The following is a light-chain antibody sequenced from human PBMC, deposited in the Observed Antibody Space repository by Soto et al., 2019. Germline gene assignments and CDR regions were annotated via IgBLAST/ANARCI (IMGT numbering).Light chain of an antibody. Sequence: QSALTQPASVSGSPGQSITISCTGTSSDGGGYNYVSWYQQHPGKAPKLMIYDVSNRPSGVSNRFSGSKSGNTASLTISGLQAEDEADYYCSSSTSSSTLYVFGTGTKLTVL. CDR3: SSSTSSSTLYV. CDR2: DVS. J-gene: IGLJ1*01. V-gene: IGLV2-14*01. CDR1: SSDGGGYNY.